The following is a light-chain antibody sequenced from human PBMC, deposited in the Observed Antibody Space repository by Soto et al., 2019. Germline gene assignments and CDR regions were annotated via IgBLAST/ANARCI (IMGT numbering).Light chain of an antibody. Sequence: EIVLTHSPGTLSLSPGERATLSCRASQTVSRVYLSWFQQKPGQAPRLLIYGTSTRATGIPVRFSGSGSGTDFTLTISSLQPEDFAVYFCHQDFNLPWTFGQGTKVDIK. V-gene: IGKV3D-7*01. CDR2: GTS. J-gene: IGKJ1*01. CDR3: HQDFNLPWT. CDR1: QTVSRVY.